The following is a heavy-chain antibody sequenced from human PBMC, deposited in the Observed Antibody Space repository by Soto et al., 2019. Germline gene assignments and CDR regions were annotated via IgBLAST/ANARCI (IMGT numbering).Heavy chain of an antibody. D-gene: IGHD1-1*01. V-gene: IGHV6-1*01. J-gene: IGHJ4*02. Sequence: SQALSLDCLISGDSVSSKSTAWNWIRQSPSRGLEWLGRTYYSSGWYNEYAVSVKSRITINPDTSKNQFSLQLNSVTPEDTAVYYCARTTSVFDYWGQGIQVTVSS. CDR2: TYYSSGWYN. CDR1: GDSVSSKSTA. CDR3: ARTTSVFDY.